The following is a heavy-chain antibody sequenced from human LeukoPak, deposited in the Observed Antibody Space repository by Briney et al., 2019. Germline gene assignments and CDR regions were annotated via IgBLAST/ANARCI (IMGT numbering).Heavy chain of an antibody. CDR2: ISTYNGNT. V-gene: IGHV1-18*01. J-gene: IGHJ4*02. CDR3: ARDLGGGYSSSWDDY. CDR1: GYTFTSYG. Sequence: VASVTVSCKASGYTFTSYGISWVRQAPGQGLEWMGWISTYNGNTRYAQKLQGRGTMTTDTSTSTAYMELRSLRSDDTAVYYCARDLGGGYSSSWDDYRGQGTLVTVSS. D-gene: IGHD6-13*01.